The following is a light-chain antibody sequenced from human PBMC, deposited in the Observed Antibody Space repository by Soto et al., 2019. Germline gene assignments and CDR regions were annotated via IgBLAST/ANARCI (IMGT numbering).Light chain of an antibody. V-gene: IGKV3-20*01. CDR1: RSVSSSY. J-gene: IGKJ2*01. Sequence: IVLTQSPDTLSLSPGERATLYCRASRSVSSSYLAWYQHKAGQAPRLLISGASNRATDIPDRFSGSESGTDFTLTISRLEPEDFAVYYCQHYGSSPPYTFGQGTKREIK. CDR3: QHYGSSPPYT. CDR2: GAS.